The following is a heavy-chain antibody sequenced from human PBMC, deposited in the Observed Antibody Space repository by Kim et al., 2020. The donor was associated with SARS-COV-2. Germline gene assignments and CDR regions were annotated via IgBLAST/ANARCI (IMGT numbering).Heavy chain of an antibody. J-gene: IGHJ4*02. CDR2: T. CDR3: ASGRYMYLFDY. D-gene: IGHD3-16*02. V-gene: IGHV4-39*01. Sequence: TYYNPSLKSRVTISVDTSKDQFSLKLSSVTAGDTTVYCCASGRYMYLFDYWGQGIPVTVTS.